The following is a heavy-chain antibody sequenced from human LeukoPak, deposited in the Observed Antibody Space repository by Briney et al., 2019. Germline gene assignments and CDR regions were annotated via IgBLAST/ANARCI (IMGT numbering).Heavy chain of an antibody. D-gene: IGHD3-10*01. Sequence: GGSLRLSCAASGFTFDDYAMHWVRQAPGKGLEWVSGISWNSGAIGYADSVKGRFTISRDNAKNSLYLQMNSLRGEDMALYYCARGDLHLYHYMDVWGKGTTVTVSS. V-gene: IGHV3-9*03. CDR3: ARGDLHLYHYMDV. CDR1: GFTFDDYA. J-gene: IGHJ6*03. CDR2: ISWNSGAI.